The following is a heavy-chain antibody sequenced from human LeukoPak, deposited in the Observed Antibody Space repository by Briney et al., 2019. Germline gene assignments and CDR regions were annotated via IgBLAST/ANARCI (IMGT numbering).Heavy chain of an antibody. Sequence: GGSLRLSCAASGFTFSSYAMSWVRQAPGKGLEWVSAISSSGGSTYYADSVKGRFTISRDNSKNTLYLQMNSLRAEDTAVYYCAKCKGRRWLQSGTYYFDYWGQGTLVTVSS. D-gene: IGHD5-24*01. J-gene: IGHJ4*02. V-gene: IGHV3-23*01. CDR2: ISSSGGST. CDR3: AKCKGRRWLQSGTYYFDY. CDR1: GFTFSSYA.